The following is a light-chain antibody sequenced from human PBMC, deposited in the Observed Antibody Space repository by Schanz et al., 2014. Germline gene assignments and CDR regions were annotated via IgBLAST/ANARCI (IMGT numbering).Light chain of an antibody. CDR2: GAS. J-gene: IGKJ1*01. CDR1: QSVSNN. Sequence: EIVMTQSPATLSVSPGERATLSCRASQSVSNNLVWVQQKPGQAPRFLIYGASTRATGIPVRFSGSGSGTEFTLTISSLQSEDFAVYFCQQYYDWPLTFGQGTKVEVK. V-gene: IGKV3D-15*01. CDR3: QQYYDWPLT.